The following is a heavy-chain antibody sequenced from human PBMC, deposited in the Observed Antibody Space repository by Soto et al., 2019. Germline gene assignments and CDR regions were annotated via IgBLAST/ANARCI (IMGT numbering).Heavy chain of an antibody. D-gene: IGHD2-8*01. CDR3: APDPAFGQLIYAIGGAYYHAMAA. J-gene: IGHJ6*02. CDR1: GFTFTSSA. V-gene: IGHV1-58*01. Sequence: SVKVSCKASGFTFTSSAVQWVRQARGQRLEWIGWIVVGCGNTNYAQKFQERVTITRDMSTSTAYMELSSLRSEDTAVHYCAPDPAFGQLIYAIGGAYYHAMAAWDQGTTFTVYS. CDR2: IVVGCGNT.